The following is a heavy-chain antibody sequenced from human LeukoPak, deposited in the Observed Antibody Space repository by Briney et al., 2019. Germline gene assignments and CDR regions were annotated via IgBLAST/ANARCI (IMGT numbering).Heavy chain of an antibody. CDR2: IYGGSST. CDR3: ASYYDTSGHYVDY. D-gene: IGHD3-22*01. Sequence: GGSLRLSCAASGFTVSTNDMTWVRQAPGRGLEGGSAIYGGSSTHYADSVKGRFIISRDNSKNTLYLQMNTLRAEDTAVYYCASYYDTSGHYVDYWGQGTLVTVSS. V-gene: IGHV3-66*01. CDR1: GFTVSTND. J-gene: IGHJ4*02.